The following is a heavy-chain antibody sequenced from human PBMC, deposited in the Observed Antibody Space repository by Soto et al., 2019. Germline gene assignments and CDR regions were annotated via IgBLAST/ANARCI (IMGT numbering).Heavy chain of an antibody. CDR1: GGTISGYY. Sequence: SETLSLTCTVTGGTISGYYWTWIRQSAGGGLEWIGQIYSSGSTNYNPSLKSRVTISLDTSMNHFSLRLSSVTAADTAVYYCARGQRFSDWFDPWGQGTLVTVSS. CDR2: IYSSGST. CDR3: ARGQRFSDWFDP. V-gene: IGHV4-4*07. D-gene: IGHD3-3*01. J-gene: IGHJ5*02.